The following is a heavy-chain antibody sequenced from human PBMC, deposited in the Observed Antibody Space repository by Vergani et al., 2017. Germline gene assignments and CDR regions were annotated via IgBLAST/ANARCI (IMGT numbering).Heavy chain of an antibody. Sequence: QVQLQESGPGLVKPSETLSLTCTVSGGSISSYYWSWIRQPPGKGLEWIGYIYYSGSTNYNPSLKSRVTISVDTSKNQFSLKLSSVTAADTAVYYCARASLLAGTNYYYGMDVWGQGTTVTVSS. V-gene: IGHV4-59*01. CDR3: ARASLLAGTNYYYGMDV. J-gene: IGHJ6*02. CDR1: GGSISSYY. D-gene: IGHD3-3*01. CDR2: IYYSGST.